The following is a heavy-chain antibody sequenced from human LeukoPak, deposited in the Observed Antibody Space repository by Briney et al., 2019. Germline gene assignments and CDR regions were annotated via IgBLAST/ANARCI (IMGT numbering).Heavy chain of an antibody. CDR3: AREWAYTSTWYSLYDS. CDR1: GGSISGGDYN. V-gene: IGHV4-30-4*01. CDR2: IHYSGST. D-gene: IGHD6-13*01. Sequence: SETLSLTCIVSGGSISGGDYNWNWIRQPPGKGLEWIGYIHYSGSTYYSPSLKSRVTISLDTSKNQFSLRLRFVTAADTAVYYCAREWAYTSTWYSLYDSWGQGTLVTVSS. J-gene: IGHJ4*02.